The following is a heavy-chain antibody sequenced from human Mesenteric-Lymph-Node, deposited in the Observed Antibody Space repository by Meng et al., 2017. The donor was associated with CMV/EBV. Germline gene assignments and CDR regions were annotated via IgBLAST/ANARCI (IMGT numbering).Heavy chain of an antibody. CDR1: GERLAVNSAA. Sequence: AISGERLAVNSAAWNWIRQSPSRGLEWLGRTYYRSKWYNDYAVSVKSRITINPDTSKPQFSLQLNSVTPEDTAVYYCSGGTGDRVDYWGQGTLVTVSS. CDR2: TYYRSKWYN. CDR3: SGGTGDRVDY. D-gene: IGHD7-27*01. V-gene: IGHV6-1*01. J-gene: IGHJ4*02.